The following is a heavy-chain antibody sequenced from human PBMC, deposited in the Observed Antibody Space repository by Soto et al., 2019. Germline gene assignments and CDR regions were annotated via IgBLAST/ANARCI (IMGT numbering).Heavy chain of an antibody. CDR3: AAVPGDFDC. CDR2: IVIGTGNT. D-gene: IGHD1-1*01. J-gene: IGHJ4*02. V-gene: IGHV1-58*01. CDR1: GSTFSSSS. Sequence: GASVKVSCKASGSTFSSSSVQWVRQARGQRLEWIGWIVIGTGNTNYAQRFQGRVTFTRDMSTSTAYMELSSLRSEDTAVYYCAAVPGDFDCWGQGTLVTVSS.